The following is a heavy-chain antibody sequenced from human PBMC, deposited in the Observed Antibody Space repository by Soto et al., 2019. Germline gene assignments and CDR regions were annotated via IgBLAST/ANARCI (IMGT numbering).Heavy chain of an antibody. D-gene: IGHD4-17*01. CDR3: ARDLWGLEADYGDYDWFDP. V-gene: IGHV3-7*05. CDR2: IKQDGSEK. J-gene: IGHJ5*02. CDR1: GFTFSSYW. Sequence: EVQLVESGGGLVQPGGSLRLSCAASGFTFSSYWMSWVRQAPGKGLEWVANIKQDGSEKYYVDSVKGRFTISRDNAKNSLYLQMNSLRAEDTAVYYCARDLWGLEADYGDYDWFDPWGQGTLVTVSS.